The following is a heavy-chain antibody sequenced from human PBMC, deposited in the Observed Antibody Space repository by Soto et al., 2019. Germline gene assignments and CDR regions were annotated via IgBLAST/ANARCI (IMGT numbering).Heavy chain of an antibody. CDR1: GFSLSTSGVR. D-gene: IGHD3-10*01. Sequence: SGPTLVNPTQTLTLTCTFSGFSLSTSGVRVSWIRQPPGKALEWLARIDWDDDKFYSTSLKTRLTISKDTSKNQVVLTMTNMDPVDTATYYCARTSPMVRGANTFDYWGQGTLVTVSS. J-gene: IGHJ4*02. CDR2: IDWDDDK. V-gene: IGHV2-70*04. CDR3: ARTSPMVRGANTFDY.